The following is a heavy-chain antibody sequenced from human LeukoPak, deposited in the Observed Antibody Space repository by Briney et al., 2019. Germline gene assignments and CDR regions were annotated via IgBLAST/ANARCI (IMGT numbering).Heavy chain of an antibody. CDR1: GYSISSGYY. J-gene: IGHJ5*02. CDR3: ARSTYCSGGSCSHNWFDP. Sequence: SETQSLTCTVSGYSISSGYYWGWIRQPPGKGLEWIAIMYHSGNGYYNPSLKSRVTISVDTSKNQFSLKLSSVTAADTAVYYCARSTYCSGGSCSHNWFDPWGQGTLVTVSS. CDR2: MYHSGNG. V-gene: IGHV4-38-2*02. D-gene: IGHD2-15*01.